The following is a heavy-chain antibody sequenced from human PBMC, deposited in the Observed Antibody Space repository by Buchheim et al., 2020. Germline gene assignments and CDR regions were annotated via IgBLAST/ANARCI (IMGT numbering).Heavy chain of an antibody. V-gene: IGHV3-30*04. Sequence: QVQLVESGGGVVQPGTSLRLSCAGSGFSFSRYTMHWVRQAPGKGLEWVALMSDDGSHRYHANSVEGRFSVSRDNSRNTVYLQMNSLRGEDSAIYYCARALSSSWYAAYWGQGT. CDR1: GFSFSRYT. D-gene: IGHD6-13*01. CDR3: ARALSSSWYAAY. CDR2: MSDDGSHR. J-gene: IGHJ4*01.